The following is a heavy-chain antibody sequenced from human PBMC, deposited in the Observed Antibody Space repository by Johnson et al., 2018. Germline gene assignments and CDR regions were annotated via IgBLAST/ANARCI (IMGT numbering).Heavy chain of an antibody. D-gene: IGHD2-2*02. CDR2: IYNTGSP. CDR3: ATSPQGRSIPYYYHYYMDV. Sequence: QVQLQESGPGLVKPSETLSLTCTVSGGPISSYYWNWIRQPPGKGLEWIGYIYNTGSPSYNPSLRCRVLLSLDTSTNQSSLRLTAVTAPDPAVYYCATSPQGRSIPYYYHYYMDVWGKGTTVTVSS. J-gene: IGHJ6*03. CDR1: GGPISSYY. V-gene: IGHV4-59*03.